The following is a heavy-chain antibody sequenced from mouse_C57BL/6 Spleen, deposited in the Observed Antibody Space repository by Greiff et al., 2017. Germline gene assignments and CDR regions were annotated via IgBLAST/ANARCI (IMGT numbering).Heavy chain of an antibody. Sequence: EVMLVESGEGLVKPGGSLKLSCAASGFTFSSYAMSWVRPTPEKRLEWVAYLSSGGDYIYYANTVKGRFTISRDNARNTLYLQMSSLKSEDTAMYYCTRDHLSYAMDYWGQGTSVTVSS. CDR1: GFTFSSYA. V-gene: IGHV5-9-1*02. CDR2: LSSGGDYI. CDR3: TRDHLSYAMDY. J-gene: IGHJ4*01.